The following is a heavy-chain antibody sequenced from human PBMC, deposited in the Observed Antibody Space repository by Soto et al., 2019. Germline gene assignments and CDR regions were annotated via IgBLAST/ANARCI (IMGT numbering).Heavy chain of an antibody. CDR1: GYTFTSYG. D-gene: IGHD3-22*01. V-gene: IGHV1-18*04. CDR3: ARNSYYYDSSGYPNPAGAFDI. Sequence: GASVKVSCKASGYTFTSYGISWVRQAPGQGLEWMGWISAYNGNTNYAQKLQGRVTMTTDTSTSTAYMELGSLRSDDTAVYYCARNSYYYDSSGYPNPAGAFDIWGQGTMVTVSS. CDR2: ISAYNGNT. J-gene: IGHJ3*02.